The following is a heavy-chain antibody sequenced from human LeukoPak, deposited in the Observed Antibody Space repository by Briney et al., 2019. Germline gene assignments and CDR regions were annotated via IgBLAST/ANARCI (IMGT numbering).Heavy chain of an antibody. V-gene: IGHV4-4*02. D-gene: IGHD2-15*01. CDR1: GGSISSSNW. CDR3: ARRRWPGPNWFDP. Sequence: PSETLSLTCAVSGGSISSSNWWSWVRQPPGKGLEWIGEIYHSGSTNYNPSLKSRVTISVDKSKNQFSLKLSSVTAADTAVYYCARRRWPGPNWFDPWGQGTLVTVSS. J-gene: IGHJ5*02. CDR2: IYHSGST.